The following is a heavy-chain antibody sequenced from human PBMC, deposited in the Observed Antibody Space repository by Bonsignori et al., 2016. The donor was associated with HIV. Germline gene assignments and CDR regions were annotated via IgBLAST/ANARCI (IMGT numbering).Heavy chain of an antibody. J-gene: IGHJ5*02. CDR3: ARGKVARSLLWFGEPSHGGDWFDP. CDR2: IYTSGST. V-gene: IGHV4-61*02. D-gene: IGHD3-10*01. Sequence: WIRQPPGKGLEWIGRIYTSGSTNYNPSLKSRVTISVDTSKNQFSLKLSSVTAADTAVYYCARGKVARSLLWFGEPSHGGDWFDPWGQGTLVTVSS.